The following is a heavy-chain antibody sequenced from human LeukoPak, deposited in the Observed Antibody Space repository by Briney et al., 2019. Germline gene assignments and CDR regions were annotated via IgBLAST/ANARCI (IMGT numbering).Heavy chain of an antibody. CDR3: ARDSLYSSSWALNFDY. D-gene: IGHD6-13*01. J-gene: IGHJ4*02. Sequence: GASVKVSCKASGGIFSSYAISWVRQAPGQGLEWMGGIIPIFGTANYAQKFPGRVTITADESTSTAYIELSSLRSEDTAVYYCARDSLYSSSWALNFDYWGQGTLVTVSS. V-gene: IGHV1-69*13. CDR1: GGIFSSYA. CDR2: IIPIFGTA.